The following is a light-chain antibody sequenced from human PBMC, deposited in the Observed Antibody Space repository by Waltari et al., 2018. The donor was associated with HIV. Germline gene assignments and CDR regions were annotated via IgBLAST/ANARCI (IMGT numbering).Light chain of an antibody. Sequence: EIQMTQSPSTLTASVGDRVTITCRASQRISTWLAWYQQKAGKAPKLLMYKVSSLESGVPSRFSGRGSETEFTLTISSVQPDDAATYYCQQYNSYLYSFGQGTKLEIK. CDR2: KVS. J-gene: IGKJ2*03. CDR3: QQYNSYLYS. CDR1: QRISTW. V-gene: IGKV1-5*03.